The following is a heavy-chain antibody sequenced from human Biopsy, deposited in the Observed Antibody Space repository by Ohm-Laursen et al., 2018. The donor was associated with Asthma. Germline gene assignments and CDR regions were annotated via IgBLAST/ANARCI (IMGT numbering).Heavy chain of an antibody. CDR2: IYYTGST. J-gene: IGHJ4*02. V-gene: IGHV4-30-4*01. D-gene: IGHD6-19*01. CDR1: GGSISSGAYY. Sequence: SQTLSLTCTVSGGSISSGAYYWSWVRQPPGKGLEWIGYIYYTGSTNYNPSLKSRVTLSVDTSNNQFSLRLSSVTAADTAFYYCARVWAGGFDSWGQGTLVTVSS. CDR3: ARVWAGGFDS.